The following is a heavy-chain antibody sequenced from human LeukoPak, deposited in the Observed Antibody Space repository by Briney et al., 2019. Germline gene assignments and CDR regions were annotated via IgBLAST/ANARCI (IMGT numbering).Heavy chain of an antibody. CDR1: GYTFTDYY. J-gene: IGHJ6*02. CDR3: ERDGSMDV. Sequence: ASVKVSCKASGYTFTDYYMHWVRQAPGQGLEWMGWINPNSGDTNYAQNFQGRVTMTRDTSVTTAYMEVSRLISDDTAVYYCERDGSMDVWGQGTTVTVSS. CDR2: INPNSGDT. D-gene: IGHD1-14*01. V-gene: IGHV1-2*02.